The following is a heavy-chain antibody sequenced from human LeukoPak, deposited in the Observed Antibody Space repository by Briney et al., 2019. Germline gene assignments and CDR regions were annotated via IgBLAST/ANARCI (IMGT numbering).Heavy chain of an antibody. D-gene: IGHD2-2*02. CDR1: GCTFSSYG. CDR2: STGSSGGT. J-gene: IGHJ4*02. V-gene: IGHV3-23*01. CDR3: AKGRRLCTSNCYTGGEWFDY. Sequence: PGGSLRLSCTASGCTFSSYGMCWVRHRPATGLEWVSISTGSSGGTYNADSVMGRFAISRDNSKNTLYLEMNSLRAEDTAVYYCAKGRRLCTSNCYTGGEWFDYWGQGTLVTVSS.